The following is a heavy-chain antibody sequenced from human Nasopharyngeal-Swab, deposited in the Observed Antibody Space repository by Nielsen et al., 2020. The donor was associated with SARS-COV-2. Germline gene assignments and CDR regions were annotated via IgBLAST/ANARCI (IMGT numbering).Heavy chain of an antibody. CDR1: GFTFRSYD. CDR2: IGNAGDT. V-gene: IGHV3-13*01. D-gene: IGHD6-13*01. CDR3: ARARYWLAASGPFFDY. Sequence: GESLKISCAASGFTFRSYDMHWVRQGTGKGLEWVSAIGNAGDTYYPGSVKGRFTISRENAKNSLYLQMNSLRAEDTAVYYCARARYWLAASGPFFDYWGRGTLVTVSS. J-gene: IGHJ4*02.